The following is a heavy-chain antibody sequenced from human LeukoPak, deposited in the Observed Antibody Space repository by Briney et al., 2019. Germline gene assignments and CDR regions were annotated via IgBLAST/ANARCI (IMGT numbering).Heavy chain of an antibody. J-gene: IGHJ5*02. CDR2: ISTSGETT. CDR3: TKDCLIMPLIVTLFDP. CDR1: GFGHKSYV. D-gene: IGHD3-10*01. Sequence: GGSLRLSCAASGFGHKSYVMSWVRQAPGKGLEWVSGISTSGETTDYAYSVKGRFTISRDNSKNTLYLQMSRLRAEDTAIYYCTKDCLIMPLIVTLFDPWAQGTLVIVS. V-gene: IGHV3-23*01.